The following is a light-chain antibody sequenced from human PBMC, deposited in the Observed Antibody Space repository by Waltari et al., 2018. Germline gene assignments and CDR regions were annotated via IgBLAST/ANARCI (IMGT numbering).Light chain of an antibody. CDR1: SSHIGRNT. CDR2: SNN. J-gene: IGLJ2*01. CDR3: AAWDDSLNGVV. V-gene: IGLV1-44*01. Sequence: QSVLTQPPSASGTPGQRVTLSCSGSSSHIGRNTVNWYQQRPGTAPKLLIYSNNQRPSGVSDRFSGSKSGTSASLAISGLQSEDEADYYCAAWDDSLNGVVFGGGTKLTVL.